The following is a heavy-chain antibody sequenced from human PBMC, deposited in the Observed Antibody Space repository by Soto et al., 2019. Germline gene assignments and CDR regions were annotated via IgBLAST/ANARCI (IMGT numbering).Heavy chain of an antibody. CDR2: IYYSGST. V-gene: IGHV4-39*01. CDR1: GGSISGSRYY. J-gene: IGHJ6*02. CDR3: ARRGGRYCTSTSCYPYGMDV. Sequence: SETLSLTCSVSGGSISGSRYYWVWIRQPPGKGLEWIGSIYYSGSTYNNPSLKSRVTISVDTSKNQFSLKLNSVTAADTAVYYCARRGGRYCTSTSCYPYGMDVWGQGTKVT. D-gene: IGHD2-2*01.